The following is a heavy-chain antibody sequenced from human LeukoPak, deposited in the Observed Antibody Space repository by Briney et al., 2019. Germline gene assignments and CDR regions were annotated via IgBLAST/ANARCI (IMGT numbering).Heavy chain of an antibody. CDR3: VRDRGTYRPIDY. V-gene: IGHV3-21*04. CDR2: ISYTGTYI. CDR1: AFSLSAYN. J-gene: IGHJ4*02. Sequence: GSLRLSCAASAFSLSAYNMNWVRQAPGKGLEWVSSISYTGTYIYYADSVKGRFTISRDNAQNSLYLQMNSLRAEDTAIYYCVRDRGTYRPIDYWGQGTLVTVSS. D-gene: IGHD1-26*01.